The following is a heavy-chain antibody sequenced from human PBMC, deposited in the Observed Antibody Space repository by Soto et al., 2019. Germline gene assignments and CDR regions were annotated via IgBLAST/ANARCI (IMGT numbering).Heavy chain of an antibody. CDR3: ARDPGSGGSYAY. J-gene: IGHJ4*02. CDR1: GFTFSSYS. Sequence: EVQLVESGGGLVKPGGSLRLSCAASGFTFSSYSMNWVRQAPGKGLEWVSSISSSSSYIYYADSVKGRFTISRDNAKNSLYRQMNSLRAEETAVYSCARDPGSGGSYAYWGQGTLVTVSS. CDR2: ISSSSSYI. D-gene: IGHD1-26*01. V-gene: IGHV3-21*01.